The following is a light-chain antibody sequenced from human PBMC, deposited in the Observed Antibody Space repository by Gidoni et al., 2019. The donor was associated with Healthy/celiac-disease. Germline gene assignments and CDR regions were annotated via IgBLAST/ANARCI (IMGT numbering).Light chain of an antibody. CDR3: QQYNSYPGT. Sequence: DIQMTQSPSTLSASVGDRVTITCRASQSISSWLAWYQQKPGKAPKLLIYKASSLESGVPSGFSGSGSGTEFTLTISSLRPDDFATYYCQQYNSYPGTFGQGTKVEIK. CDR2: KAS. V-gene: IGKV1-5*03. CDR1: QSISSW. J-gene: IGKJ1*01.